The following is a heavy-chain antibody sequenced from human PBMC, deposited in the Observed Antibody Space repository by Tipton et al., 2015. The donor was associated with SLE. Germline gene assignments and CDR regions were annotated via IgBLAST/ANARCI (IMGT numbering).Heavy chain of an antibody. D-gene: IGHD6-19*01. CDR3: ARVVAVAGIHYYSVDI. Sequence: TLSLTCTVSGDSISANTHFWGWVRQPPGKGLEWIATVYYSGRTYYNPSLRSRVTISADMSTNQFFLKVNSLTTADTAVYYCARVVAVAGIHYYSVDIWGQGTTVTVSS. V-gene: IGHV4-39*07. CDR1: GDSISANTHF. CDR2: VYYSGRT. J-gene: IGHJ6*02.